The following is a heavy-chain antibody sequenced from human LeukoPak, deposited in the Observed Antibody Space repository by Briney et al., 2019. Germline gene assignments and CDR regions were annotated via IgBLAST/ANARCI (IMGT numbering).Heavy chain of an antibody. CDR3: ARVAEVPGFDP. J-gene: IGHJ5*02. V-gene: IGHV1-2*02. Sequence: ASVKVSCKASGYTFTSCAISWVRQAPGQGLEWMGWINPNSGGTNYAQKFQGRVTMTRDTSISTAYMELSRLRSDDTAVYYCARVAEVPGFDPWGQGTLVTVSS. CDR2: INPNSGGT. CDR1: GYTFTSCA.